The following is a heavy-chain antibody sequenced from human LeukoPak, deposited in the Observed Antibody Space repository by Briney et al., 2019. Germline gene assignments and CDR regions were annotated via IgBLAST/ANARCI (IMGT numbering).Heavy chain of an antibody. J-gene: IGHJ4*02. CDR1: GFTFSSYW. D-gene: IGHD7-27*01. CDR3: ARDRAYWGYFDY. CDR2: INSDGSST. Sequence: GGSLRLSCAASGFTFSSYWMHWVRHAPGKGLVWVSRINSDGSSTSYADSVKGRFTISRDNAKNTLYLQMNSLRAEDTAVYYCARDRAYWGYFDYWGQGTLVTVSS. V-gene: IGHV3-74*01.